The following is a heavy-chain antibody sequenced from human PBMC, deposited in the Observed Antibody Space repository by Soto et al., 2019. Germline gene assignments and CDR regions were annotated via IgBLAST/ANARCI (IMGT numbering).Heavy chain of an antibody. D-gene: IGHD3-3*01. CDR3: ARGPYYDFWSGYCQD. Sequence: GGSLRLSCAASGFTFSSYWMSWVRQAPGKGLEWVANIKQDGSEKYYVDSVKGRFTISRDNAKNSLYLQMNSLRAEDTAVYYCARGPYYDFWSGYCQDWGQGTTVTVSS. CDR2: IKQDGSEK. V-gene: IGHV3-7*05. CDR1: GFTFSSYW. J-gene: IGHJ6*02.